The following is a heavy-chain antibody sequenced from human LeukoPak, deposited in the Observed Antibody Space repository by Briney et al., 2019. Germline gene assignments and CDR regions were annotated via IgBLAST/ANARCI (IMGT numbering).Heavy chain of an antibody. D-gene: IGHD2-2*01. CDR3: ARSGKYADYYYYMDV. V-gene: IGHV4-34*01. Sequence: SETLSLTCAVYGGSFSGYYWSGIRQPPGKGLEWIGEINHSGSTNYNPSLKSRVTISVDTSKNQFSLKLSSVTAADTAVYYCARSGKYADYYYYMDVWGKGTTVTVSS. J-gene: IGHJ6*03. CDR1: GGSFSGYY. CDR2: INHSGST.